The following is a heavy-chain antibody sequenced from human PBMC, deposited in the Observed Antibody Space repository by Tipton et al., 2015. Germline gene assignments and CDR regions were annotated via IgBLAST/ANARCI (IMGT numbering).Heavy chain of an antibody. J-gene: IGHJ4*01. D-gene: IGHD4-17*01. Sequence: TLSLTCAVSAYSISSDYYWGWIRQPPGKGLEWIGSISHSGNTYYNPSLKSRVTMSRDTSKNQSSLKLSSVTAADTAVYYCARIPTTVTTCVDYWGHGTLVTVSS. CDR1: AYSISSDYY. V-gene: IGHV4-38-2*01. CDR2: ISHSGNT. CDR3: ARIPTTVTTCVDY.